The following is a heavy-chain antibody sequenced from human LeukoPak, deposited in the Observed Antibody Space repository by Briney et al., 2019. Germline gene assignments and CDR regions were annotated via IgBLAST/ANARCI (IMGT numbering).Heavy chain of an antibody. V-gene: IGHV3-7*01. J-gene: IGHJ5*02. CDR3: ARDLNYYGSGANWFDP. CDR2: INQDGSDK. CDR1: GFTFSSDW. Sequence: GGSLRLSCAASGFTFSSDWMSWVRQAPGKGLEWVANINQDGSDKYYVYSVKVRFTISRDNAKNSLYLQMNSLRAEDTAVYYCARDLNYYGSGANWFDPWGQGTLVTVSS. D-gene: IGHD3-10*01.